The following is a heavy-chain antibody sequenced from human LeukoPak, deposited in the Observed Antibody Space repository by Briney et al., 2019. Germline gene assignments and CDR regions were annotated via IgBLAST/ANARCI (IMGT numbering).Heavy chain of an antibody. CDR2: INHSGST. D-gene: IGHD4-17*01. CDR3: ARGPAVTTGTSYYFDY. Sequence: SETLSLTCAVYGGSFSDYYWSWIRQPPGKGLEWIGEINHSGSTNYNPSLKSRVTISVDTSKNQFSLKLSSVTAADTAVYYCARGPAVTTGTSYYFDYWGQGTPVTVSS. V-gene: IGHV4-34*01. CDR1: GGSFSDYY. J-gene: IGHJ4*02.